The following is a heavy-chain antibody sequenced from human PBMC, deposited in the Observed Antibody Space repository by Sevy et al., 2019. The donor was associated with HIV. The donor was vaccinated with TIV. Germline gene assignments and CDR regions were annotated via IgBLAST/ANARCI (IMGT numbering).Heavy chain of an antibody. CDR1: GFTFGSYW. Sequence: GSLRLACAASGFTFGSYWMTWVRQAPGKGLEWVANIKEDGSGRFYVDSVRGRFTVSRDNAKKTLYLQMNNLRGEDTALYYCARLYSSSSGRGLDNWGQGALVTVSS. CDR2: IKEDGSGR. J-gene: IGHJ4*02. CDR3: ARLYSSSSGRGLDN. V-gene: IGHV3-7*01. D-gene: IGHD6-6*01.